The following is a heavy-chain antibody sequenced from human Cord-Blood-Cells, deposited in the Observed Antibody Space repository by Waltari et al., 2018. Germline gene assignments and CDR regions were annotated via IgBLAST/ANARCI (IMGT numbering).Heavy chain of an antibody. CDR3: ARLVVVAEAPDDY. CDR2: INPNSGGT. D-gene: IGHD2-15*01. CDR1: GYTFTGYY. J-gene: IGHJ4*02. V-gene: IGHV1-2*06. Sequence: QVQLVQSGAEVKKPGASVKVSCKASGYTFTGYYMHWVRQAPGQGLEWMGRINPNSGGTNYAQKFQGRVTMTRDTSSSTAYMELSRLRFDDTAVYYCARLVVVAEAPDDYWGQGTLVTVSS.